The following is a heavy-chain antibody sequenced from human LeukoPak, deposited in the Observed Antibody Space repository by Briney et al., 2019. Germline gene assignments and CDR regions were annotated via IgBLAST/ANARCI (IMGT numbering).Heavy chain of an antibody. Sequence: ASVKVSCKASGGTFSSYAISWVRQAPGQGLEWMGGVIPIFGTANYAQKFQGRVTITADESTSTAYMELSSLRSEDTAVYYCASGLYSSGNDYWGQGTLVTVSS. J-gene: IGHJ4*02. D-gene: IGHD6-19*01. CDR3: ASGLYSSGNDY. V-gene: IGHV1-69*01. CDR1: GGTFSSYA. CDR2: VIPIFGTA.